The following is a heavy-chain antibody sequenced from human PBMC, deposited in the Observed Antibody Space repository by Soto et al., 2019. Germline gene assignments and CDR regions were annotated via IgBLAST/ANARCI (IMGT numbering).Heavy chain of an antibody. CDR3: ARQGVAAAGPHYYYYMDV. Sequence: SETLSLTCTVSGGSISSSSYYWGWIRQPPGKGLEWIGSIYYSGSTYYNPSLKSRVTISVDTSKNQFSLKLGSVTAADTAVYYCARQGVAAAGPHYYYYMDVWGKGTTVTVSS. J-gene: IGHJ6*03. CDR1: GGSISSSSYY. V-gene: IGHV4-39*01. CDR2: IYYSGST. D-gene: IGHD6-13*01.